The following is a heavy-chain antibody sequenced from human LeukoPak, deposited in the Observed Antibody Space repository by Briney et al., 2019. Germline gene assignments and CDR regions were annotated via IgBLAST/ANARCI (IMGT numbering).Heavy chain of an antibody. CDR1: GDSINNNNW. J-gene: IGHJ4*02. Sequence: SGTLSLTCAVSGDSINNNNWWSWVRQSPGKGLEWIGEVYHSGSTNYNPSLKSRVTISVDKSKNQFSLKLSSVIAADTAVYYCAMGLAWKLDYWGQGTLVTVSS. CDR3: AMGLAWKLDY. CDR2: VYHSGST. V-gene: IGHV4-4*02. D-gene: IGHD4-23*01.